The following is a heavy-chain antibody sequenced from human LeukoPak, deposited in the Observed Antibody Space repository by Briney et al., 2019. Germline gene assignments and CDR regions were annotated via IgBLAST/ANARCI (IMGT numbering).Heavy chain of an antibody. V-gene: IGHV4-4*07. CDR1: GDSISNYY. J-gene: IGHJ4*02. Sequence: SETLSLTCTVSGDSISNYYWSWIRQPAGKELEWIGRFYISGSTNYKPSLKSRVTISVDKSKNQFSLKVRSVTAADTAVYYCARGEWPAGAFDYWGQGSLVTVSS. D-gene: IGHD3-16*01. CDR2: FYISGST. CDR3: ARGEWPAGAFDY.